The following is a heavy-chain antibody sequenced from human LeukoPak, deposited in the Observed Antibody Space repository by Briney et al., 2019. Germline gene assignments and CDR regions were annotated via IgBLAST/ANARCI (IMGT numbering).Heavy chain of an antibody. CDR1: GGSISSYY. D-gene: IGHD6-13*01. J-gene: IGHJ6*02. CDR2: IYYSGST. CDR3: ARHRAAAGTIYYYGMDV. V-gene: IGHV4-59*08. Sequence: SETLSLTCTVSGGSISSYYWSWIRQPPGKGLEWIGYIYYSGSTNYNPSLKSRVTISVDTSKNQFSLKLSSVTAADTAVYYCARHRAAAGTIYYYGMDVWDQGTTVTVSS.